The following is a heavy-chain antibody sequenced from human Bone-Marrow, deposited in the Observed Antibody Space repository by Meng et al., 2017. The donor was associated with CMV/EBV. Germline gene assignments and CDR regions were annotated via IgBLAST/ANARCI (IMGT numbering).Heavy chain of an antibody. J-gene: IGHJ4*02. CDR1: GGPISRSNYY. CDR3: ATDRDH. V-gene: IGHV4-39*07. Sequence: SETLSLTCIVSGGPISRSNYYWTWIRQPPGKGLEWIASIYYTGSTYYSPSLKSRLTISVDTSENHFSLRLNSVTAGDTAVYYCATDRDHWGQGTLVTVSS. CDR2: IYYTGST.